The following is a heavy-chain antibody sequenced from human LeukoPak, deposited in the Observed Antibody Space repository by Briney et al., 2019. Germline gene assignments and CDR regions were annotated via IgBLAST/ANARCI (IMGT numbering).Heavy chain of an antibody. V-gene: IGHV4-31*03. CDR2: IYYSGSA. Sequence: SETLSLTCTVSGAPISSGGYYWSWIRQHPGKGLEWIAYIYYSGSAYYNPSLKSRLAISVDTSKDQFSLQLRSLTAADTAIYYCARLHYGDYELDYWGQGTLVTVSS. CDR1: GAPISSGGYY. D-gene: IGHD4-17*01. CDR3: ARLHYGDYELDY. J-gene: IGHJ4*02.